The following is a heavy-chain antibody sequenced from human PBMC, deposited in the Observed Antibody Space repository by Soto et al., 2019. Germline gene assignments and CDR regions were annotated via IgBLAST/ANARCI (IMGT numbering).Heavy chain of an antibody. CDR3: ARDVNYGDYFSYAFDI. Sequence: QVQLVESGGGVVQPGRSLRLSCAASGFTFSNYAMHWVRQAPGKGLEWVAVISYDGRSKYYADSVKGRFTISRDNSKNTLYLQMNSLRAEDTAVYYCARDVNYGDYFSYAFDIWGQGTMVTVSS. CDR2: ISYDGRSK. J-gene: IGHJ3*02. D-gene: IGHD4-17*01. V-gene: IGHV3-30*04. CDR1: GFTFSNYA.